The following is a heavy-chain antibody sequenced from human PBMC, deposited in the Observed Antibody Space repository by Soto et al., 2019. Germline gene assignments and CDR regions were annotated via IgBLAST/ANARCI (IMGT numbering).Heavy chain of an antibody. D-gene: IGHD4-17*01. Sequence: GGSLRLSCAASGFTFSDYYMSWIRQAPGKGLEWVSYISSSSSYTNYADSVKGRFTISRDNAKNSLYLQMNSLRAEDTAVYYCASDYGGNPRPDAFDIWGQGTMVTV. CDR3: ASDYGGNPRPDAFDI. J-gene: IGHJ3*02. CDR1: GFTFSDYY. V-gene: IGHV3-11*06. CDR2: ISSSSSYT.